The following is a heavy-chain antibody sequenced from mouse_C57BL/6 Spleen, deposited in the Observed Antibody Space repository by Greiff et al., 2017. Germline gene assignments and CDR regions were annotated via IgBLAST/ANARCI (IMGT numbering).Heavy chain of an antibody. CDR3: ARRDYGYGEGYYAMDY. Sequence: EVQLQQSGPVLVKPGASVKMSCKASGYTFTDYYMNWVKQSHGKSLEWIGVINPYNGGTSYNQKFKGKATLTVDKSSSTAYMELNSLTSEDSAVXYGARRDYGYGEGYYAMDYWGQGTSVTVSS. V-gene: IGHV1-19*01. D-gene: IGHD2-2*01. J-gene: IGHJ4*01. CDR1: GYTFTDYY. CDR2: INPYNGGT.